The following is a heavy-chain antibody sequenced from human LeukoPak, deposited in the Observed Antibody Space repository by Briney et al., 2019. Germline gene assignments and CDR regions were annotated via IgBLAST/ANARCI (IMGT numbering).Heavy chain of an antibody. Sequence: PGGSLRLSCAAAGFMFSKYSMNWVRQAPGKGLEWVSSISRLSSYINYAESVKGRFTISRDKAKNSLEIHPSRLRHEDTALYYCVRSPYRSGFDFWGQGTLVTVSS. D-gene: IGHD6-19*01. CDR1: GFMFSKYS. V-gene: IGHV3-21*06. CDR2: ISRLSSYI. J-gene: IGHJ4*02. CDR3: VRSPYRSGFDF.